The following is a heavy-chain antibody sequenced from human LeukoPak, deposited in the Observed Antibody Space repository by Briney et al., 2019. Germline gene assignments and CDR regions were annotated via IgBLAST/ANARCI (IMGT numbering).Heavy chain of an antibody. CDR2: IIPIFGTA. CDR3: ARPRSLMTRDAFDI. D-gene: IGHD3-16*01. Sequence: SMKVSCKASGGTFSSYAISWVRQAPGQGLEWMGGIIPIFGTANYAQKFQGRVTITADESTSTAYMELRSLRSDDTAVYYCARPRSLMTRDAFDIWGQGTMVTVSS. CDR1: GGTFSSYA. V-gene: IGHV1-69*13. J-gene: IGHJ3*02.